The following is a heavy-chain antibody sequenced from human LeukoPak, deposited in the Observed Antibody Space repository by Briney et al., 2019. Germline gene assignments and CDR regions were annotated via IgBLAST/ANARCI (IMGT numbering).Heavy chain of an antibody. D-gene: IGHD5-18*01. J-gene: IGHJ4*02. V-gene: IGHV4-59*01. Sequence: SETLSLTCTVSGGSISSYYWGWIRQPPGKGLEWIGYIYYSGSTNYNPSLKSRVTISVDTSKNQFSLKLSSVTAADTAVYYCARTNVDTAMPLDYWGQGTLVTVSS. CDR2: IYYSGST. CDR1: GGSISSYY. CDR3: ARTNVDTAMPLDY.